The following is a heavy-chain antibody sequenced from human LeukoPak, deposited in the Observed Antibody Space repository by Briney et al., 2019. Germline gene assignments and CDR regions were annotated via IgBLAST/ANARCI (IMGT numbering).Heavy chain of an antibody. V-gene: IGHV3-30*02. CDR1: GFNFGGYG. J-gene: IGHJ4*02. CDR3: AKDLFGSSWSFFDY. Sequence: PGGSLRLSCAASGFNFGGYGMHWVRQAPGKGLEWVAYIRYNGDTTHYADSVQGRFTISRDNSKKTVYLQMNSLRAEDTAVYYCAKDLFGSSWSFFDYWGQGTLVTVSS. D-gene: IGHD6-13*01. CDR2: IRYNGDTT.